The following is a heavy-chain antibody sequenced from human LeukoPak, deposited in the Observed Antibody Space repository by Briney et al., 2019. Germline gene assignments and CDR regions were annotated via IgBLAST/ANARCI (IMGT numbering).Heavy chain of an antibody. CDR2: IKQDGSEK. D-gene: IGHD6-6*01. CDR3: ARGLWQLG. Sequence: PGGSLRLSCAASGFTFSSYWKSWVRQAPGKGLEWVANIKQDGSEKYYVDSVKGRFTISRDNAKNSLYLQMNSLRAEDTAVYYCARGLWQLGWGQGTLVTVSS. CDR1: GFTFSSYW. V-gene: IGHV3-7*01. J-gene: IGHJ4*02.